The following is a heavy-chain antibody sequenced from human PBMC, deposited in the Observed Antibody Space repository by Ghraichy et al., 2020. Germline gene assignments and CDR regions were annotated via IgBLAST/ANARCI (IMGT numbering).Heavy chain of an antibody. V-gene: IGHV4-34*01. Sequence: GSLSLTCAVYGGSFSGYYWSWIRQPPGKGLEWIGEINHSGSTNYNPSLKSRVTISVDTSKNQFSLKLSSVTAADTAVYYCARGRRVRGVIIRYYGMDVWGQGTTVTVSS. CDR3: ARGRRVRGVIIRYYGMDV. J-gene: IGHJ6*02. D-gene: IGHD3-10*01. CDR2: INHSGST. CDR1: GGSFSGYY.